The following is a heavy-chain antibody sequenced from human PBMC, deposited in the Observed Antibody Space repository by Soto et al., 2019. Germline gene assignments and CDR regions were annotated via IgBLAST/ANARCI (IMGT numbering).Heavy chain of an antibody. Sequence: QTGGSLRLSCAASGFTFSSYGMHWVRQAPGKGLEWVAVISYDGSNKYYADSVKGRFTISRDNSKNTLYLQMNSLRAEDTAVYYCAKVYHASVAGTGGVFDYWGQGTLVNVSS. CDR3: AKVYHASVAGTGGVFDY. V-gene: IGHV3-30*18. CDR1: GFTFSSYG. J-gene: IGHJ4*02. CDR2: ISYDGSNK. D-gene: IGHD6-19*01.